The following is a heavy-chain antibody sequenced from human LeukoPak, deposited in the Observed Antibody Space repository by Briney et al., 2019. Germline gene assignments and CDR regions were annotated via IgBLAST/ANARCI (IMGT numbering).Heavy chain of an antibody. V-gene: IGHV3-33*01. CDR2: IWSDGSNK. CDR3: ARELFGSGSCPDG. CDR1: GFTLSYSA. Sequence: GGSLRLSCSPPGFTLSYSAIHWVRHAPRPGLARVAVIWSDGSNKYYAESVKGRITISRDNSKNTVYLQMNSLRAEDTAVYYCARELFGSGSCPDGWGQGTLVTVSS. D-gene: IGHD3-10*01. J-gene: IGHJ4*02.